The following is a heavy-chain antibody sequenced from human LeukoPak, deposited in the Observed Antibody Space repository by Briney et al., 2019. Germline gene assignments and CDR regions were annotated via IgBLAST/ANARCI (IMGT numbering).Heavy chain of an antibody. Sequence: SETLSLTCTVSGGSISSGGYYWSWIRQPPGKGLEWIGYIYHSGSTYYNPSLKSRVTISVDRSKNQFSLKLSSVTAADTAVYYCAVSRAARVYFQHWGQGTLVTVSS. J-gene: IGHJ1*01. CDR1: GGSISSGGYY. D-gene: IGHD6-6*01. CDR3: AVSRAARVYFQH. V-gene: IGHV4-30-2*01. CDR2: IYHSGST.